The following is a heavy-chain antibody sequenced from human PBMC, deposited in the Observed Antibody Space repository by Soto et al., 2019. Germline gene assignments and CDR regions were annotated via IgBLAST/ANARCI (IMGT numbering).Heavy chain of an antibody. Sequence: QITLKESGPTLVKPTQTLTLTCTFSEFSLSTSGVGVGWIRQPPGKALEWLALIYWDDDTRYSPSLKSRLTXTXXTSKNQVVLTMTTMDPVDSATYYCARRVGAIPFDYWGQGILVTVSS. CDR2: IYWDDDT. CDR1: EFSLSTSGVG. V-gene: IGHV2-5*02. J-gene: IGHJ4*02. CDR3: ARRVGAIPFDY. D-gene: IGHD1-26*01.